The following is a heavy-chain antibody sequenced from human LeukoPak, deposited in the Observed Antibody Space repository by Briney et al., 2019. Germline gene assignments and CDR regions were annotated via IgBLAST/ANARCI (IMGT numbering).Heavy chain of an antibody. D-gene: IGHD5-18*01. V-gene: IGHV3-74*01. Sequence: GGSLRLSCAASGFTFSSYWMHWVRQAPGKGLVWVSRINSDGSSTSYADSVKGRFTISRDNAKNSLYLQMNSLRAEDTALYYCARALADTAMPDAFDIWGQGTMVTVSS. CDR2: INSDGSST. CDR3: ARALADTAMPDAFDI. J-gene: IGHJ3*02. CDR1: GFTFSSYW.